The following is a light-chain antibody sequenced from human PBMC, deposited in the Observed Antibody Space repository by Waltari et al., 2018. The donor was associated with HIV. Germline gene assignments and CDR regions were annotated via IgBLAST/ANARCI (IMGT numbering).Light chain of an antibody. Sequence: SYVLTQPPSVSVAPGAAATISCGAWNIWGQSVHWYKRQPGQAPDLFTRYNSDRPSGIPARISGPNSGHTATLTITSVEAGDEATYYCQVWDSSNEQVVFGGGTELTVL. CDR1: NIWGQS. CDR3: QVWDSSNEQVV. V-gene: IGLV3-21*04. CDR2: YNS. J-gene: IGLJ3*02.